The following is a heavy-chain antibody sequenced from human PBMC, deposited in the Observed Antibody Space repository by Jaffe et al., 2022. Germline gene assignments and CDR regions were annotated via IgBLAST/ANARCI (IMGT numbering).Heavy chain of an antibody. Sequence: QVQLVQSGAEVKKPGASVKVSCKASGYTFTSYDINWVRQATGQGLEWMGWMNPNSGNTGYAQKFQGRVTMTRNTSISTAYMELSSLRSEDTAVYYCARDFDLEWLLYAVGWFDPWGQGTLVTVSS. CDR3: ARDFDLEWLLYAVGWFDP. D-gene: IGHD3-3*01. V-gene: IGHV1-8*01. CDR1: GYTFTSYD. CDR2: MNPNSGNT. J-gene: IGHJ5*02.